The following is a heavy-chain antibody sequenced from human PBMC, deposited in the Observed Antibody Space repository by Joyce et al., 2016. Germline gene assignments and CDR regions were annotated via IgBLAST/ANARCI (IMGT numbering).Heavy chain of an antibody. D-gene: IGHD2-15*01. Sequence: QLKLQESGPGLVKPSETLSLSCTVPGGSISSSTNSWGWTRQPPRKGLGWVGSVYYSGSTYYNPSLTSRVTISVDTSKNQFSLKLTSVTAADTAVYYCARSFFYCSGGSCFSGEWFDPWGQGTLVTVSS. CDR2: VYYSGST. V-gene: IGHV4-39*07. J-gene: IGHJ5*02. CDR3: ARSFFYCSGGSCFSGEWFDP. CDR1: GGSISSSTNS.